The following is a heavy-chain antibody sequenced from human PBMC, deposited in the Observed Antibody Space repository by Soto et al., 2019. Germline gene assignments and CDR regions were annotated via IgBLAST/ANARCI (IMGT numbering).Heavy chain of an antibody. CDR2: ISGSGGST. D-gene: IGHD3-10*01. V-gene: IGHV3-23*01. Sequence: GGSLRLSCAASGFTFSSYAMSWVRQAPGKGLEWVSAISGSGGSTYYADSVKGRFTISRDNSKNTLYLQMNSLRAEDTAVYYCDTNNMAFGFPDAFDIWGQGTMVTVSS. J-gene: IGHJ3*02. CDR3: DTNNMAFGFPDAFDI. CDR1: GFTFSSYA.